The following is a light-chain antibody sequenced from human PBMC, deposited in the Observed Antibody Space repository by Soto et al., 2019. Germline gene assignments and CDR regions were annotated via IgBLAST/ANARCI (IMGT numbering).Light chain of an antibody. V-gene: IGKV3-15*01. CDR2: GAS. J-gene: IGKJ2*01. CDR1: QSVSSN. CDR3: QQYNNWPPMYT. Sequence: EIVMTQAPATLSVSPGERATLSCRASQSVSSNLAWYQQKPGQAPRLLIYGASTRATGIPARCSGSESGTEFTLTVSSLQSEDFAVYYCQQYNNWPPMYTFGQGTKLEIK.